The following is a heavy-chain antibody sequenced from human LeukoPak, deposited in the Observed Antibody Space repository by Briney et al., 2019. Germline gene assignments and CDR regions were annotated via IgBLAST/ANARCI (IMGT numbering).Heavy chain of an antibody. V-gene: IGHV3-30-3*01. CDR1: GFTFSSYA. J-gene: IGHJ4*02. Sequence: GGSLRLSCAASGFTFSSYAMHWVRQPPGKGLEWVAVISYDGSNKYYADSVKGRFTISRDNSKNTLYLQMNSLRAEDTAVYYCAREEGDSSFDYWGQGTLVTVSS. D-gene: IGHD3-16*01. CDR2: ISYDGSNK. CDR3: AREEGDSSFDY.